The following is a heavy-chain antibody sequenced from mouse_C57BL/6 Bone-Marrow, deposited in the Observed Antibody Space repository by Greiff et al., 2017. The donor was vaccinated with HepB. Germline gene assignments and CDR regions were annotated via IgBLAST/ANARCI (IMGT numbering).Heavy chain of an antibody. D-gene: IGHD1-1*01. J-gene: IGHJ4*01. V-gene: IGHV1-4*01. CDR3: ASDYYGSFYYAMGY. CDR1: GYTFTSYT. Sequence: VKLMESGAELARPGASVKMSCKASGYTFTSYTMHWVKLRPGQGLEWIGYINPSSGYTKYNQKFKDKATLTADKSSSTAYMQLSSLTSEDSAVYYCASDYYGSFYYAMGYWGEGTSVTVSS. CDR2: INPSSGYT.